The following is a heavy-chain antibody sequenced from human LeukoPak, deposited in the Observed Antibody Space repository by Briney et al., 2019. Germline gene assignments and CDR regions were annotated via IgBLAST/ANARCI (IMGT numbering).Heavy chain of an antibody. V-gene: IGHV4-31*03. Sequence: PSQTLSLTCTVSGGSISSGGYYWSWIRQHPGKGLEWIGYIYYSGSTHYNPSLKSRVTISVDTSKNQFSLKLSSVTAADTAVYYCARAGRVRGVIITDPNVFDYWGQGTLVTVSS. CDR2: IYYSGST. CDR1: GGSISSGGYY. CDR3: ARAGRVRGVIITDPNVFDY. D-gene: IGHD3-10*01. J-gene: IGHJ4*02.